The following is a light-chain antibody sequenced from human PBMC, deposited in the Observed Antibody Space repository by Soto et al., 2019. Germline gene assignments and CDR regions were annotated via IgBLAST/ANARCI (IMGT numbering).Light chain of an antibody. CDR3: SSYTSSSTL. CDR2: DVS. V-gene: IGLV2-14*01. CDR1: SSDVCCYNY. J-gene: IGLJ1*01. Sequence: HSVLTQPGSVSGSPGQSITISCTGTSSDVCCYNYFSWYQQQPXKAPKLMXXDVSNRPSGVSXRFSGXTSCNTASLTISGLQAEDEADYYCSSYTSSSTLFGTGXK.